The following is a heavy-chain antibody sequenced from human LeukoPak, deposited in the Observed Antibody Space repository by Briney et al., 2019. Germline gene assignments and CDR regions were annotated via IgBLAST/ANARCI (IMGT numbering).Heavy chain of an antibody. CDR3: ASSYTAMVNLGGVYFDY. J-gene: IGHJ4*02. Sequence: SVKVSCKASGYTFTGYYMQWVRQAPGQGLDWMGRINPNSGDTNFAQKFQDRVTMTRDTSISTAYMELSRLRSDDTAVYYCASSYTAMVNLGGVYFDYWGQGTLVTVSS. CDR1: GYTFTGYY. D-gene: IGHD5-18*01. CDR2: INPNSGDT. V-gene: IGHV1-2*06.